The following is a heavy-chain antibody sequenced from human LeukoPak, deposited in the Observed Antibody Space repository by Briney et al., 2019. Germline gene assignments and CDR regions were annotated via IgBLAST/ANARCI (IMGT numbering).Heavy chain of an antibody. CDR2: ISNSGGST. CDR1: GFTFSGYA. J-gene: IGHJ4*02. Sequence: GGSLRLSCAASGFTFSGYAMTWVRQAPGKGLEWVSTISNSGGSTYYVDSVKGRFTISRDNSKNTLYLQMNSLRAEDTAVYYCARATDLTDYDFWSGYIDYWGQGTLVTVSS. V-gene: IGHV3-23*01. D-gene: IGHD3-3*01. CDR3: ARATDLTDYDFWSGYIDY.